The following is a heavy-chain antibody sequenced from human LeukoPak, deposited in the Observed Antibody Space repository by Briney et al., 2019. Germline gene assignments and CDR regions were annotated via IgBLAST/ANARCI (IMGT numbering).Heavy chain of an antibody. V-gene: IGHV4-61*08. CDR2: IYSSGST. J-gene: IGHJ5*02. CDR3: ARGPIDYYSSRSDYRFDP. Sequence: PSETLSLTCTVSGGSISSGGYYWSWIRQLPGQGLEWIGYIYSSGSTNYNPSLKSRVTISLDTSKNQFSLKLSSVTAADTAVYYCARGPIDYYSSRSDYRFDPWGQGTLVTVSS. D-gene: IGHD6-13*01. CDR1: GGSISSGGYY.